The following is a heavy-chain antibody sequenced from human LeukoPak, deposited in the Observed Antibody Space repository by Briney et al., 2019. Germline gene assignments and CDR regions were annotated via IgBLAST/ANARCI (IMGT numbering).Heavy chain of an antibody. J-gene: IGHJ6*02. CDR2: ISAYNGNT. CDR1: GYTFTSYG. Sequence: ASVKVSCKASGYTFTSYGISWVRQAPGQGLEWMGWISAYNGNTNYAQKLQGRVTMTTDTSTSTAYMELRSLRSEDTAVYYCARGASGESYYDFWSGYFYGMDVWGQGTTVTVSS. CDR3: ARGASGESYYDFWSGYFYGMDV. D-gene: IGHD3-3*01. V-gene: IGHV1-18*01.